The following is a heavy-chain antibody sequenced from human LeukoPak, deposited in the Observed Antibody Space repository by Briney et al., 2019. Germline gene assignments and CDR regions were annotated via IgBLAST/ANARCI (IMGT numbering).Heavy chain of an antibody. CDR2: INPNSGGT. CDR3: ARGNMVRGKNYYFDY. CDR1: GYTFTGYY. Sequence: ASVKVSCKASGYTFTGYYMHWVRQAPGQGLEWMGWINPNSGGTNYAQKFQGRVTMTRDTSISTAYMELSRLRSDDTAVYYCARGNMVRGKNYYFDYWGQGTLVTVS. V-gene: IGHV1-2*02. J-gene: IGHJ4*02. D-gene: IGHD3-10*01.